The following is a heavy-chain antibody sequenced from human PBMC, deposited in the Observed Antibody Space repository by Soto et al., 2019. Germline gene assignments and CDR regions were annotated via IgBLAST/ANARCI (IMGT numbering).Heavy chain of an antibody. V-gene: IGHV3-7*05. CDR1: GFAFNTHW. Sequence: EVQLGESGGGLVQPGGSLILSCTTSGFAFNTHWMSWVRQAPGKGLEWVANINQDESAKYYVDSVEGRFTVSRDNAKTSVPLQMNSLRAEDTAVYYCARGEHSTSSYYYYYGLDVWGQGTTVIV. CDR2: INQDESAK. CDR3: ARGEHSTSSYYYYYGLDV. J-gene: IGHJ6*02. D-gene: IGHD2-2*01.